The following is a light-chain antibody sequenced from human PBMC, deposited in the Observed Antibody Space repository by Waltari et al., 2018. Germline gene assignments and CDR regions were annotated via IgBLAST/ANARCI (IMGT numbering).Light chain of an antibody. Sequence: QSALTQPASVSGSPGKSITIPCNGTSRDVGGYKYVSWYKQHPGKAPKLIINNVNNIPSVVSNLFSGSKSANTPSLPISRLQAEDEADYYFNSFTLGTALLVFGGVTKLTVL. J-gene: IGLJ2*01. CDR2: NVN. CDR3: NSFTLGTALLV. V-gene: IGLV2-14*03. CDR1: SRDVGGYKY.